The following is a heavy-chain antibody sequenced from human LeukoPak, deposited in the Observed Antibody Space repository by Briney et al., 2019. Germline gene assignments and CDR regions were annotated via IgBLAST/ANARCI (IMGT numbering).Heavy chain of an antibody. CDR3: AKDHDDFPGSGY. Sequence: PGGSLRLSCAASGFTFSSYGMHLVRQAPGKGLEWVAFIRYDGSNKYYADSVKGRFTISRDNSKNTLYLQMNSLRAEDTAVYYCAKDHDDFPGSGYWGQGTLVTVSS. J-gene: IGHJ4*02. CDR2: IRYDGSNK. CDR1: GFTFSSYG. V-gene: IGHV3-30*02. D-gene: IGHD3-3*01.